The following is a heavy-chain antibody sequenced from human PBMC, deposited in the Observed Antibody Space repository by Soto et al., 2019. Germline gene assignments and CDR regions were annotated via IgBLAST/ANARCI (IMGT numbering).Heavy chain of an antibody. CDR1: GFTFRNYN. CDR3: AKALGGASPRAWFDP. CDR2: ISGSGGST. V-gene: IGHV3-23*01. D-gene: IGHD1-26*01. J-gene: IGHJ5*02. Sequence: PGGSLRLSCAASGFTFRNYNMNWVRQAPGKGLEWVSAISGSGGSTYYADSVKGRFTISRDNSENTLYLQMNSLRAEDTAVYYCAKALGGASPRAWFDPWGQGTLVTVSS.